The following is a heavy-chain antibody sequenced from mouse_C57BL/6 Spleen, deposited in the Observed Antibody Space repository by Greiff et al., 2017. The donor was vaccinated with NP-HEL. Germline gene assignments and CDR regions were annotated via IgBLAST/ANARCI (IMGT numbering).Heavy chain of an antibody. V-gene: IGHV1-81*01. J-gene: IGHJ1*03. Sequence: VQLQQSGAELARPGASVKLSCKASGYTFTSYGISWVKQRTGQGLEWIGEIYPRSGNTYYNEKFKGKATLTADKSSSTAYMELRSLTSEDSAVYFGARDGYYGSSPWYFDVWGTGTTVTVSS. CDR3: ARDGYYGSSPWYFDV. CDR1: GYTFTSYG. CDR2: IYPRSGNT. D-gene: IGHD1-1*01.